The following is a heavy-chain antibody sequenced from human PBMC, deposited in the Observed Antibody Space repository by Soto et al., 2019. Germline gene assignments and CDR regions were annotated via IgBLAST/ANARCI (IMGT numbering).Heavy chain of an antibody. CDR3: AKRNYGSEFDY. CDR2: ISGSGGST. CDR1: GFTFSSYA. D-gene: IGHD3-10*01. V-gene: IGHV3-23*01. J-gene: IGHJ4*02. Sequence: EVQLLESGGGLVQPGGSLRLSCAASGFTFSSYAMNWVRQAPGKGLEWVSVISGSGGSTYYADSVKGRFTISRDNSKDTLYLQMNSLRAEDTAVYYCAKRNYGSEFDYWGQGTLVTVSS.